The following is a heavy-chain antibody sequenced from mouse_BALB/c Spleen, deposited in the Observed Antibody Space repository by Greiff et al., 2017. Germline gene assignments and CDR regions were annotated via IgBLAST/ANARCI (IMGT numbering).Heavy chain of an antibody. J-gene: IGHJ3*01. V-gene: IGHV1S137*01. D-gene: IGHD2-4*01. CDR3: ASEGRSTMITARAWFAY. Sequence: QVQLQQSGAELVRPGVSVKISCKGSGYTLPDYAMHWVKQSHAKSLEWIGVISTYYGDASYNQKFKGKATMTVDKSSSTAYMALARLTSEDSAIYSCASEGRSTMITARAWFAYGGQGTLVTVSA. CDR2: ISTYYGDA. CDR1: GYTLPDYA.